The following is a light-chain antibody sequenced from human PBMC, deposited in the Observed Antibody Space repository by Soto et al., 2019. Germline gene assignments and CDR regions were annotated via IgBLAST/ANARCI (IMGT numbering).Light chain of an antibody. CDR3: QQYGSLSCT. CDR2: AAS. J-gene: IGKJ1*01. V-gene: IGKV3-20*01. CDR1: QNVDSNY. Sequence: EIVLTQSPGTLSLSPGERATLSCRASQNVDSNYLAWYQQKPGQAPRIIIFAASGRATGIPDRFSGSGSGTDFTLTISRLEPEDFAVYYCQQYGSLSCTFGQGTKVEIK.